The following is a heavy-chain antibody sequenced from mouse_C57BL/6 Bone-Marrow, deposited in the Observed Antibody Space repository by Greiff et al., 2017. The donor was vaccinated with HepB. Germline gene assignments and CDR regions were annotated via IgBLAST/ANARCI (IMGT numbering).Heavy chain of an antibody. Sequence: EVKLVESEGGLVQPGSSMKLSCTASGFTFSDYYMAWVRQVPEKGLEWVANINYDGSSTYYLDSLKSRFIISRDNAKNILYLQMSSLKSEDTATYYCARDLVSYWYFDVWGTGTTVTVAS. J-gene: IGHJ1*03. CDR3: ARDLVSYWYFDV. D-gene: IGHD1-1*02. CDR2: INYDGSST. CDR1: GFTFSDYY. V-gene: IGHV5-16*01.